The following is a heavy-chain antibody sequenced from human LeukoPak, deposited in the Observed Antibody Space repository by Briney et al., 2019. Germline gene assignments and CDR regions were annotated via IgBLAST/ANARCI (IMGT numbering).Heavy chain of an antibody. CDR2: ISGSGGST. D-gene: IGHD3-10*01. Sequence: PGGSLRLSCAASAFTFSSYSMNWVRQAPGKGLEWVSAISGSGGSTYYADSVKGRFTISRDNSKNTLYLQMNSLRAEDTAVYYCARGFSGSYPDYWGQGTLVTVSS. CDR1: AFTFSSYS. CDR3: ARGFSGSYPDY. V-gene: IGHV3-23*01. J-gene: IGHJ4*02.